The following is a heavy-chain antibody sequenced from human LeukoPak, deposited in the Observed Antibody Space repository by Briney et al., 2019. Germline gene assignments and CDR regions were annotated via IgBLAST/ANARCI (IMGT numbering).Heavy chain of an antibody. CDR3: AREIVVVVAAAYYYYGMDV. J-gene: IGHJ6*02. Sequence: ASVKVSCKASGGTFSSYAISWVRQAPGQGLEWMGGIIPIFGTANYAQKFQGRVTITADESTSTAYMELSSLRSEDTAVYYCAREIVVVVAAAYYYYGMDVWGQGTTVTVSS. CDR1: GGTFSSYA. D-gene: IGHD2-15*01. V-gene: IGHV1-69*13. CDR2: IIPIFGTA.